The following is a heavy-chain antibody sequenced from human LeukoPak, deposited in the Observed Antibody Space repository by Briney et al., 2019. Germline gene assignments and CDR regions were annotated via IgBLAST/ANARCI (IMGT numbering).Heavy chain of an antibody. CDR1: GGTFSSYA. J-gene: IGHJ4*02. CDR2: IIPIFGTA. V-gene: IGHV1-69*13. D-gene: IGHD3-22*01. Sequence: SVKVSCKASGGTFSSYAISWVRQAPGQGLEWMGGIIPIFGTANYAQKFQGRVTITADESTSTAYMELSSLRSEDTAVYYCARGYYYDGSGYYANFPGENFDYWGQGTLVTVSS. CDR3: ARGYYYDGSGYYANFPGENFDY.